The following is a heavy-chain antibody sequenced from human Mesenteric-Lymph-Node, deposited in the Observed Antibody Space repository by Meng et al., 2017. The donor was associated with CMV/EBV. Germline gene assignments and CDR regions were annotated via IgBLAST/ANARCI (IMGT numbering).Heavy chain of an antibody. CDR3: ARGTRGWRNYFDY. Sequence: AVYGGSFSGYYWSCIRQPPGKGLEWIGEINHSGSTNYNPSLKSRVTISVDTSKNQFSLKLSSVTAADTAVYYCARGTRGWRNYFDYWGQGTLVTVSS. CDR2: INHSGST. V-gene: IGHV4-34*01. CDR1: GGSFSGYY. D-gene: IGHD2-8*02. J-gene: IGHJ4*02.